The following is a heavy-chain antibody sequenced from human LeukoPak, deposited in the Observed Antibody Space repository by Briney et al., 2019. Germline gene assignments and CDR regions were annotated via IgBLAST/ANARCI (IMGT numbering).Heavy chain of an antibody. Sequence: ASVKVSCKASGGTFSSYAISGVRQAPGQGLEWMGGIIPIFGTANYAQKFQGRVTITTDESTSTAYMELSSLRSEDTAVYYCTRSPRDIVVVPAAKANRGAFDIWGQGTMVTVSS. V-gene: IGHV1-69*05. CDR3: TRSPRDIVVVPAAKANRGAFDI. CDR1: GGTFSSYA. D-gene: IGHD2-2*01. J-gene: IGHJ3*02. CDR2: IIPIFGTA.